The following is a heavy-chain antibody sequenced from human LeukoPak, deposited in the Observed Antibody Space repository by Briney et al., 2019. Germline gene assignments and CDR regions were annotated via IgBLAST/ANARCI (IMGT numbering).Heavy chain of an antibody. D-gene: IGHD6-19*01. CDR3: ARLYSSGWYAEYFQH. V-gene: IGHV4-39*01. J-gene: IGHJ1*01. CDR2: IYYSGST. Sequence: SETLSLTCSVSGDSIVSGSYYWGWIRQPPGKGLEWIGSIYYSGSTYYNPSLKSRVTISVDTSKNQFSLKLSSVTAADTAVYYCARLYSSGWYAEYFQHWGQGTLVTVSS. CDR1: GDSIVSGSYY.